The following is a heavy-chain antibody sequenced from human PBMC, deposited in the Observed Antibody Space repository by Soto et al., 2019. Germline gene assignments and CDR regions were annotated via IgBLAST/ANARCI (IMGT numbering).Heavy chain of an antibody. CDR1: GYTFTSYD. CDR3: ARLDHYYGSGSYYNGNDY. Sequence: QVQLVQSGAEVKKPGASVKVSCKASGYTFTSYDINWVRQATGQGLEWMGWMNPNSGNTGYAQKFQGRVTMTRNTSISTAYMELSSLRSEDKAVYYCARLDHYYGSGSYYNGNDYWGQGTLVTVSS. V-gene: IGHV1-8*01. D-gene: IGHD3-10*01. J-gene: IGHJ4*02. CDR2: MNPNSGNT.